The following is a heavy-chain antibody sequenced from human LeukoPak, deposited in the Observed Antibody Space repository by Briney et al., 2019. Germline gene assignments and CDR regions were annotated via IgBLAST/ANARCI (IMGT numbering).Heavy chain of an antibody. Sequence: GGSLRLSCAASGFTFSSYWMTWVRQPPGKGPEWVANIRQDESERYSADSVKGRFTISRDNAKKSVYLHMSSLRAEDTALYYCARLSAYYYGSYFYYYMDVWGKGTTVTVSS. J-gene: IGHJ6*03. D-gene: IGHD3-10*01. V-gene: IGHV3-7*01. CDR1: GFTFSSYW. CDR2: IRQDESER. CDR3: ARLSAYYYGSYFYYYMDV.